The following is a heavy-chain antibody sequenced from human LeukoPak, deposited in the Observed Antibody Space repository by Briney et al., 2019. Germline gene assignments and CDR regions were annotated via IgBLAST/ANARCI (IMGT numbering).Heavy chain of an antibody. CDR1: GFGFSYAW. J-gene: IGHJ4*02. V-gene: IGHV3-15*01. Sequence: GGSLRLSCAASGFGFSYAWMNWVRQAPGKGLEWVGRIISKTDGGITDYAAPVRGRFTISRDDSKNTLYLEMNNLKPEDTAVYYCTTLRSLDYWGQGTLVTVS. D-gene: IGHD3-10*01. CDR3: TTLRSLDY. CDR2: IISKTDGGIT.